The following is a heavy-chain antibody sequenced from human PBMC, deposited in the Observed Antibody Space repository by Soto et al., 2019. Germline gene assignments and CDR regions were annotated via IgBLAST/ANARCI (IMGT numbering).Heavy chain of an antibody. CDR2: ISGSNNST. J-gene: IGHJ1*01. CDR3: ARDYFEAF. CDR1: GFTFSSYA. V-gene: IGHV3-23*01. Sequence: PGGSLRLSCAASGFTFSSYAMTWVRQAPGKGLDWVSAISGSNNSTYYADSVKGRFTISRDNSKNTLYLQMNSLRAEDTAVYYCARDYFEAFWGQGTLVTVSS. D-gene: IGHD3-22*01.